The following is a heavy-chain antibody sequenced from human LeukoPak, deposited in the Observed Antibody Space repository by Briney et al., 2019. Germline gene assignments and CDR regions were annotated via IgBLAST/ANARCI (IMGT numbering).Heavy chain of an antibody. D-gene: IGHD4-17*01. J-gene: IGHJ4*02. V-gene: IGHV3-21*01. CDR3: AREIYGDYGFDY. CDR1: GFTFTSYT. Sequence: GGSLRLSCAASGFTFTSYTMNWVRQTPGKGLEWVACISRSSSHIYYADSMKGRFTISRDNAKNSLYLQMNSLSAEDTAVYYCAREIYGDYGFDYWGQGTLVTVSS. CDR2: ISRSSSHI.